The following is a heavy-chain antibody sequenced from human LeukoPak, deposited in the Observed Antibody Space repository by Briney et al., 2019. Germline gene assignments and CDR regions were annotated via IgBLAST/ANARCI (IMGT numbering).Heavy chain of an antibody. CDR2: IKQDGSEK. Sequence: GGSLRLSCAASGFTFSSYWMSWVRQAPGKGLEWVANIKQDGSEKYYVDSVKGRFTISRDNAKNSLYLQMNSLRAEDTALYYCAKSLRELLYDAFDIWGQGTMVTVSS. J-gene: IGHJ3*02. CDR1: GFTFSSYW. D-gene: IGHD1-26*01. V-gene: IGHV3-7*03. CDR3: AKSLRELLYDAFDI.